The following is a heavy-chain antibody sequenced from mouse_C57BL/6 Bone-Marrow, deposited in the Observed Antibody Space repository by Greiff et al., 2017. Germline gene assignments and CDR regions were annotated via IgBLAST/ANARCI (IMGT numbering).Heavy chain of an antibody. D-gene: IGHD1-1*01. V-gene: IGHV1-15*01. J-gene: IGHJ1*03. CDR3: TRGCPITSVVAYGYFDV. CDR2: IDPETGGT. Sequence: VQLQQSGAELVRPGASVTLSCKASGYTFTDSEMNWVKQTPVHGLEWIGAIDPETGGTAYNQKFKGKAILTADKSSRTAYMELSSLPSEDSAVDYLTRGCPITSVVAYGYFDVWGTGTTVTVSS. CDR1: GYTFTDSE.